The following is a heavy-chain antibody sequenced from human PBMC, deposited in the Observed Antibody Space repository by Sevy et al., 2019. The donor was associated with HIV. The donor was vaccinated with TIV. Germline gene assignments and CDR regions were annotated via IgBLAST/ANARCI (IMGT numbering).Heavy chain of an antibody. Sequence: ASVKVSCKASGYTFNNFGISWVRQAPGQGLEWMGWINPHNGNTKYAQKLQDRVTMTTDTSTSTAYMELRSLRSDDTAVYYCAREGTLITMLLWGQGTLVTVPS. V-gene: IGHV1-18*01. J-gene: IGHJ4*02. CDR3: AREGTLITMLL. CDR2: INPHNGNT. CDR1: GYTFNNFG. D-gene: IGHD3-10*02.